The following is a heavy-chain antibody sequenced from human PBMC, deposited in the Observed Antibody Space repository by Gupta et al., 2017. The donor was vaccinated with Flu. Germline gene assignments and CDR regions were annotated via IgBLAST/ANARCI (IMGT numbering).Heavy chain of an antibody. CDR2: ISYDGSNK. Sequence: HWVRQAPGKGLEWVAVISYDGSNKYYADSVKGRFTISRDNSKNTLYRQMNSLRAEETAVYYCAKDLYFRPEQQPPTPSSYWGQGTLVTVSS. V-gene: IGHV3-30*18. J-gene: IGHJ4*02. D-gene: IGHD6-13*01. CDR3: AKDLYFRPEQQPPTPSSY.